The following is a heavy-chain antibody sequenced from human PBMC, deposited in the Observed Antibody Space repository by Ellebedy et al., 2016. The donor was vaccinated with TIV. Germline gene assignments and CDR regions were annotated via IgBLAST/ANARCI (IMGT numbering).Heavy chain of an antibody. CDR1: GGSISSYY. J-gene: IGHJ4*02. D-gene: IGHD2-15*01. CDR3: ARGGGYCSGGSCWDYFDY. Sequence: SETLSLTXTVSGGSISSYYWSWIRQPAGKGLEWIGRIYTSGSTNYNPSLKSRVTMSVDTSKNQFSLKLSSVTAADTAVYYCARGGGYCSGGSCWDYFDYWGQGTLVTVSS. CDR2: IYTSGST. V-gene: IGHV4-4*07.